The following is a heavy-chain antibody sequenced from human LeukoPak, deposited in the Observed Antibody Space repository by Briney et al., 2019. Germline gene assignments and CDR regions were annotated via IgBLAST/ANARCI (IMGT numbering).Heavy chain of an antibody. V-gene: IGHV4-59*01. Sequence: PSETLSLTCTVSGGSISSYYWSWIRQPPGKGLEWIGYIYYSGSTNYNPSLKSRVTISVDTSKNQFSLKLSSVTAADTAVYYFAYNDFWSGYHDWGQGTLVTVCS. J-gene: IGHJ4*02. CDR2: IYYSGST. CDR1: GGSISSYY. D-gene: IGHD3-3*01. CDR3: AYNDFWSGYHD.